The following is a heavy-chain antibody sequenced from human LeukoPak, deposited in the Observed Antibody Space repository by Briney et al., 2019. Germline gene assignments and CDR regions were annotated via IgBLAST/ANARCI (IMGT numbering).Heavy chain of an antibody. Sequence: ASVKVSCKASGGTFSSYAISWVRQAPGQGLEWMGIINPSGGSTSYAQKFQGRVTMTRDTSTSTVYMELSSLRSEDTAVYYCARGALGGRSPYNWLDPWGQGTLVTVSS. CDR3: ARGALGGRSPYNWLDP. J-gene: IGHJ5*02. CDR2: INPSGGST. V-gene: IGHV1-46*01. D-gene: IGHD3-16*01. CDR1: GGTFSSYA.